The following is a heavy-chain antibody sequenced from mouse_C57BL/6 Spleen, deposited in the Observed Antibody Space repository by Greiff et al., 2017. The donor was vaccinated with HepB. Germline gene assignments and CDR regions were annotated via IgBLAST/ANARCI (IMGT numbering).Heavy chain of an antibody. CDR1: GYAFSSYW. CDR3: ARYYYGSSLLDY. Sequence: VQLQQSGAELVKPGASVKISRKASGYAFSSYWMNWVKQRPGKGLEWIGQIYPGDGDTNYNGKFKGKATLTADKSSSTAYMQLSSLTSEDSAVYFCARYYYGSSLLDYWGQGTTLTVSS. CDR2: IYPGDGDT. D-gene: IGHD1-1*01. J-gene: IGHJ2*01. V-gene: IGHV1-80*01.